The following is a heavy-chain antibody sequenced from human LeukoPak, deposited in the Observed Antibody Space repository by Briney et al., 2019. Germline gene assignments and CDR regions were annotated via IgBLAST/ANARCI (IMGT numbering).Heavy chain of an antibody. V-gene: IGHV3-11*01. CDR3: VSQWFSHDAFDI. CDR1: GFSFSDYC. Sequence: GGSLRLSCAASGFSFSDYCLSWIRQAPGKGLEWVSYINNRGGAIYYADSVRGRFTITRDNAKKSLYLQMNSLRAEDTAVYYCVSQWFSHDAFDIWGQGTMVTVSS. CDR2: INNRGGAI. J-gene: IGHJ3*02. D-gene: IGHD3-22*01.